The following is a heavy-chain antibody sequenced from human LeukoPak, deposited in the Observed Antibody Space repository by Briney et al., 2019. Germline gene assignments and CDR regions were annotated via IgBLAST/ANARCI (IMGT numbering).Heavy chain of an antibody. D-gene: IGHD4-17*01. Sequence: SETLSLTCTVSGGSISSSSYCWGWIRQPPGKGLEWIGSIYYSGSTYYNPSLKSRVTISVDTSKNQFSLKLSSVTAADTAVYYCARYIKAESGDYVDAFDIWGQGTMVTVSS. CDR1: GGSISSSSYC. V-gene: IGHV4-39*01. CDR3: ARYIKAESGDYVDAFDI. J-gene: IGHJ3*02. CDR2: IYYSGST.